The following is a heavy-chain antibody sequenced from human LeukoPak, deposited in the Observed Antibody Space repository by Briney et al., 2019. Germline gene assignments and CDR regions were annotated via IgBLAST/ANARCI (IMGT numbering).Heavy chain of an antibody. Sequence: GESLKISCKGSGYRFSSYWIAWVRHMPGKGLEWMGIVYPGDSDTRYSPSFRGQVTISADKSISTAYLQWSSLKASDTAMYYCARLGVNGVDYWGQGTLVTVSS. CDR3: ARLGVNGVDY. J-gene: IGHJ4*02. V-gene: IGHV5-51*01. CDR1: GYRFSSYW. D-gene: IGHD4-23*01. CDR2: VYPGDSDT.